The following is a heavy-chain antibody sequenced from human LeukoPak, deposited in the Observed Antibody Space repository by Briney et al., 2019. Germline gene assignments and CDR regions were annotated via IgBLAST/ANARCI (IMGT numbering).Heavy chain of an antibody. V-gene: IGHV4-59*01. CDR3: ARGGLSSGWYG. CDR1: GGSISSYY. Sequence: SETLSLTCTVSGGSISSYYWSWIRQPPGKGLEWIGYSYYSGSTNYNPSLKSRVTISLDTSKNQFSLKLSSLTAADTAVYYCARGGLSSGWYGWGQGTLVTVSS. J-gene: IGHJ4*02. D-gene: IGHD6-19*01. CDR2: SYYSGST.